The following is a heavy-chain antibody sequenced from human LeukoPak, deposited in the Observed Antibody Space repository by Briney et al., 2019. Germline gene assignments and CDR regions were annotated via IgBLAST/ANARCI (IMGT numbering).Heavy chain of an antibody. CDR2: VSYIRVAT. Sequence: PGGSLRLSCAASGFTFSRFALSWVRQAPGKGLEWVSGVSYIRVATYYAGSVKGRFTISRDDSQNILYLQMNGLRAEDTAVYFCAKGFREFDTSTSYSSFDTRGQGTMVTVSS. CDR1: GFTFSRFA. CDR3: AKGFREFDTSTSYSSFDT. V-gene: IGHV3-23*01. J-gene: IGHJ3*02. D-gene: IGHD5-18*01.